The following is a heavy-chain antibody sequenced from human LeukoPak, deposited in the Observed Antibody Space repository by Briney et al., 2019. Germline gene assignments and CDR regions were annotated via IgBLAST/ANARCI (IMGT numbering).Heavy chain of an antibody. J-gene: IGHJ6*03. CDR2: MNPNSGNT. V-gene: IGHV1-8*01. CDR3: ARRPYSSSWYFNYYYYYMDV. D-gene: IGHD6-13*01. Sequence: ASVKVSCKASGYTFTSYDINWVRQATGQGLEWVGWMNPNSGNTGYAQKFQGRVTMTRNTSISTAYMELSSLRSEDTAVYYCARRPYSSSWYFNYYYYYMDVWGKGTTVTVSS. CDR1: GYTFTSYD.